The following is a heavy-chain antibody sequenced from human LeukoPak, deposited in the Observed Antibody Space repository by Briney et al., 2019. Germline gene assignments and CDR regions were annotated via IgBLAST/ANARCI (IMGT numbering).Heavy chain of an antibody. D-gene: IGHD2-21*02. V-gene: IGHV1-2*02. Sequence: GASVTVSCKASGYTFTGYYMHWVRQAPGQGLEWMGWINPNSGGTNYAQKFQGRVTMTRDTSISTAYMELSRLRSDDTAVYYCARVYCGGDCYSPSFDYWGQGTLVTVSS. CDR3: ARVYCGGDCYSPSFDY. J-gene: IGHJ4*02. CDR1: GYTFTGYY. CDR2: INPNSGGT.